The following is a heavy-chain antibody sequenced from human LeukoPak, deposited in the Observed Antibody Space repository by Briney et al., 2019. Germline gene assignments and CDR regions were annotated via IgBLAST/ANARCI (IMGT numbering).Heavy chain of an antibody. V-gene: IGHV1-18*01. CDR2: ISAYNGNT. CDR3: ARDRPVRPVYYYDSSGYFY. J-gene: IGHJ4*02. Sequence: GASVKVSCKASGYTFTSYGISWVRQAPGQGLEWMGWISAYNGNTNYAQKLQGRVTMTTDTSTSTAYMELRSLRSDDTAVYYCARDRPVRPVYYYDSSGYFYWGQGTLVTVSS. CDR1: GYTFTSYG. D-gene: IGHD3-22*01.